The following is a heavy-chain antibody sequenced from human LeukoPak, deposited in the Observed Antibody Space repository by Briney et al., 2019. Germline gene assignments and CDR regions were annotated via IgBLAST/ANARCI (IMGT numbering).Heavy chain of an antibody. V-gene: IGHV4-30-4*08. CDR3: ARTGEYQLLTGAFDI. D-gene: IGHD2-2*01. Sequence: PSETLSLTCTVSGGSISSGDYYWSWIRQPPGKGLEWIGYIYYSGSTYYNPSLKSRVTISVDTSKNQFSLKLSSVTAADTAVYYCARTGEYQLLTGAFDIWGQGTMVTVSS. CDR2: IYYSGST. J-gene: IGHJ3*02. CDR1: GGSISSGDYY.